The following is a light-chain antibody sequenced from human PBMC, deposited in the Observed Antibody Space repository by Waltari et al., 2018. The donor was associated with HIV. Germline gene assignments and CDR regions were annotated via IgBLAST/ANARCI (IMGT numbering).Light chain of an antibody. Sequence: QSVLTQPPSASGSPGQRGTIPFFGSTPNIGTNHVYWSQHLPGAAPRLLIYKNSQRPSGVPDRFSGSKSGTSASLAISGLRSEDEAEYYCATWDDSLSGRWVFGGGTKLTVL. CDR1: TPNIGTNH. CDR3: ATWDDSLSGRWV. CDR2: KNS. V-gene: IGLV1-47*01. J-gene: IGLJ3*02.